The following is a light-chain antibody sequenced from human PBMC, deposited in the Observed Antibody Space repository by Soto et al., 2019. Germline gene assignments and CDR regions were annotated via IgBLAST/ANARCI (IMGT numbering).Light chain of an antibody. Sequence: EIVLTQSPGTLSLSPGERATLSCRASQSVASRNLAWYQQRSGQAPRLLIYGTSSRAIHTPDRFSGSGSGTDFTLNISDLEPEDFAVYFCQHFGNSLWTLGQGTKVDIK. CDR3: QHFGNSLWT. J-gene: IGKJ1*01. CDR1: QSVASRN. V-gene: IGKV3-20*01. CDR2: GTS.